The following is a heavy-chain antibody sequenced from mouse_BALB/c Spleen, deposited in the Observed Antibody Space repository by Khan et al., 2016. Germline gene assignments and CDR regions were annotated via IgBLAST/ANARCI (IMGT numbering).Heavy chain of an antibody. CDR2: IYPGDGDT. CDR1: GYTFTSYW. Sequence: QVQLQQSGAELARPGASVKLSCKASGYTFTSYWMQWVKQRPGQGLQWIGTIYPGDGDTRYTQKFKGKATLTADKSSSTAYMQLSSLASEDSAVYYCARGGYGNYVCAYLGQGTLVTVSA. D-gene: IGHD2-1*01. V-gene: IGHV1-87*01. J-gene: IGHJ3*01. CDR3: ARGGYGNYVCAY.